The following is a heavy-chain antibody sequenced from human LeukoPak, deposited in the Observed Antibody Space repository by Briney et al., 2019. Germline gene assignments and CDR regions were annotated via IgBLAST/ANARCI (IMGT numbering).Heavy chain of an antibody. CDR2: INPSGGST. CDR3: ARDLGVGELGSSSYQGY. V-gene: IGHV1-46*01. Sequence: ASVKVSCKASGYTFTSYYMHWVRQAPGQGLEWMGIINPSGGSTSYAQKFQGRVTMTRDTSTSTVYMELSSLRSEDTAVYYCARDLGVGELGSSSYQGYWGQGTLVTVSS. J-gene: IGHJ4*02. CDR1: GYTFTSYY. D-gene: IGHD6-13*01.